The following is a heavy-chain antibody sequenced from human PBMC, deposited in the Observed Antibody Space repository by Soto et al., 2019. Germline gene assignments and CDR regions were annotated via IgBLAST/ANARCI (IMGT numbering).Heavy chain of an antibody. CDR1: GFTFSNYG. V-gene: IGHV3-33*01. D-gene: IGHD6-19*01. CDR2: IWYDGSNK. CDR3: ARNAHRSGWYRDLDY. J-gene: IGHJ4*02. Sequence: QVQLVESGGGAVQPGRSLRLSCAASGFTFSNYGMHWVRQTPGKGLEWVAVIWYDGSNKYYTDSVKGRFTISRDNSKNTLSLQMYSLRAEDTAVYYCARNAHRSGWYRDLDYWGQGTLVAVS.